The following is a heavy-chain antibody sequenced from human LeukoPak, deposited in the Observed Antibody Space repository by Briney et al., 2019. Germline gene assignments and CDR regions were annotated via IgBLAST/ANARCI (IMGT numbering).Heavy chain of an antibody. CDR2: INHSGST. CDR3: ARGPPNWGSYYYYYYMDV. Sequence: PSETLSLTCTVSGDSFSYFYWSWIRQPPGKGLKWIGEINHSGSTNYNPSLKSRVTISVDTSKNQFSLKLSSVTDADTAVYYCARGPPNWGSYYYYYYMDVWGKGTTVTVSS. CDR1: GDSFSYFY. V-gene: IGHV4-34*01. J-gene: IGHJ6*03. D-gene: IGHD7-27*01.